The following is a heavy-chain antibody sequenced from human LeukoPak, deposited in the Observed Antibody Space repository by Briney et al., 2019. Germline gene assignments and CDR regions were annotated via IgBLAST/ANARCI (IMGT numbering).Heavy chain of an antibody. CDR1: GGSISSGSYY. CDR3: ARGKYYYDDSASINRASRTAFDI. J-gene: IGHJ3*02. Sequence: PSQTLSLTCTVSGGSISSGSYYWSWIRQPAGKGLEWIGRIYTSGSTNYNPSLKSRVTISVDTSKNQFSLKLSSVTAADTAIYYCARGKYYYDDSASINRASRTAFDIWAQGTMVIVSS. V-gene: IGHV4-61*02. CDR2: IYTSGST. D-gene: IGHD3-22*01.